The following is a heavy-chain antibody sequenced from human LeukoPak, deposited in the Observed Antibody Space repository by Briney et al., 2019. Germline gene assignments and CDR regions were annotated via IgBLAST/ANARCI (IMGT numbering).Heavy chain of an antibody. J-gene: IGHJ6*03. V-gene: IGHV3-21*04. CDR2: ISSSSSYI. D-gene: IGHD3-16*01. CDR3: AKASHYSGFEWGTMDV. Sequence: PGGSLRLSCAASGFTSSSYSMNWVRQAPGKGLEWVSSISSSSSYIYYADSVKGRFTISRDNAKNSLYLQMNSLGAEDTGLYYCAKASHYSGFEWGTMDVWGKGTTVTISS. CDR1: GFTSSSYS.